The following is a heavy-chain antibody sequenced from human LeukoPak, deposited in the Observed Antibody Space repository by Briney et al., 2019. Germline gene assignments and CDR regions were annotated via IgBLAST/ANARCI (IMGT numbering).Heavy chain of an antibody. J-gene: IGHJ6*03. CDR3: TRESWFGELARDYYYYYYMDV. Sequence: GGSLRLSCAASGFTFSTYWMTWVRQAPGKGLEWVGFIRSKAYGGTTEYAASVKGRFTISRDDSKSIAYLQMNSLKTEDTAVYYCTRESWFGELARDYYYYYYMDVWGKGTTVTVSS. D-gene: IGHD3-10*01. V-gene: IGHV3-49*04. CDR2: IRSKAYGGTT. CDR1: GFTFSTYW.